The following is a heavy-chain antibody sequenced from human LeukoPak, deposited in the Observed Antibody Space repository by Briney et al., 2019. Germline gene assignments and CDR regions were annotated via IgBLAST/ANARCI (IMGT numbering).Heavy chain of an antibody. V-gene: IGHV3-23*01. D-gene: IGHD6-19*01. Sequence: PGGSLRLSYAASGFPFSSNDMSWVRQVPGKGLEWVSIISRKDDSTYYADSVKGRFTISRDNSKSTSYLQMSSLKDEDTAVYYCAKGGWLEYWGQGTLVTVSS. CDR3: AKGGWLEY. CDR2: ISRKDDST. J-gene: IGHJ4*02. CDR1: GFPFSSND.